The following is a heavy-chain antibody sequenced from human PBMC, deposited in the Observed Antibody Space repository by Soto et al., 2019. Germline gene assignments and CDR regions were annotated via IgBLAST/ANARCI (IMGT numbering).Heavy chain of an antibody. CDR1: GFTFSSFF. V-gene: IGHV3-23*01. D-gene: IGHD4-17*01. CDR3: ARDPNGDYLGAFDF. CDR2: IGANGGGT. J-gene: IGHJ3*01. Sequence: EVQLLEPGGGLVQPGGSLRLSCAASGFTFSSFFMSGVRQAPGKGLDWVSGIGANGGGTYYADSVKGRFIISRDNSKNTLYLQMNSLTAEDTAVYYCARDPNGDYLGAFDFWGQKIMVTVSS.